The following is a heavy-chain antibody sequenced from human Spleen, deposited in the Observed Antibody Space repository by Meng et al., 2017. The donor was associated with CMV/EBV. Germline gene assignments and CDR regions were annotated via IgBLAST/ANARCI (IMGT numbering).Heavy chain of an antibody. D-gene: IGHD3-10*01. CDR1: GFSLNNYA. CDR3: ARNPDRGNDGLERSLDF. CDR2: ITYTSSVI. V-gene: IGHV3-21*06. Sequence: GGSLRLSCTASGFSLNNYAMVWVRQTPGKGLEWVAFITYTSSVIYDADSVRGRFTISRDNAKNVLYLQMNNLRPEDTALYYCARNPDRGNDGLERSLDFWGQGTLVTVSS. J-gene: IGHJ4*02.